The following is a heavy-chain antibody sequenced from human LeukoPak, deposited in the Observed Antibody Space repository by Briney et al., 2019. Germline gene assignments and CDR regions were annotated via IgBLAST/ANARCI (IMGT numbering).Heavy chain of an antibody. CDR3: ARTNSSGWLYDAFDI. V-gene: IGHV5-51*01. CDR1: GYSFTSYW. J-gene: IGHJ3*02. CDR2: IYPGDSDT. Sequence: RGESLKISCKGSGYSFTSYWIGWVRQMPGKGLEWMGIIYPGDSDTRYSPSFQGQVTISADKSISTAYLQWSSLKASDTAMYYCARTNSSGWLYDAFDIWGQGTMVTVSS. D-gene: IGHD6-19*01.